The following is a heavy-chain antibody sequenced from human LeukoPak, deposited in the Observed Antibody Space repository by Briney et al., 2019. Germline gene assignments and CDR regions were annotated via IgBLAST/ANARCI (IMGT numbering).Heavy chain of an antibody. D-gene: IGHD2-2*01. V-gene: IGHV3-30*02. CDR3: AKDLCASCYGFDY. CDR1: GFTCSSYG. CDR2: LHYDGSRK. J-gene: IGHJ4*02. Sequence: GGSLRLSGAASGFTCSSYGMHWAAQAPGKGLEGVAILHYDGSRKYYADSVKGRFTISRDNSKNTLYLQMNSLRPVDTAVYYCAKDLCASCYGFDYWGQGTLVTVSS.